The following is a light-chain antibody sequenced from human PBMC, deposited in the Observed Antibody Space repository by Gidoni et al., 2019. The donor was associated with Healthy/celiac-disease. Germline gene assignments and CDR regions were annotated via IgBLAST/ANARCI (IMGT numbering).Light chain of an antibody. CDR2: DAS. Sequence: EIVLTQSPATLPLSPGERATLPCRASQSVSSYLAWYQQKPGQAPRLLLYDASNRATGIPARFSGSGSGTDFTLTISSLEPEDFAVYYCQQRSNWPPYTFXXXTKLEIK. CDR1: QSVSSY. V-gene: IGKV3-11*01. J-gene: IGKJ2*01. CDR3: QQRSNWPPYT.